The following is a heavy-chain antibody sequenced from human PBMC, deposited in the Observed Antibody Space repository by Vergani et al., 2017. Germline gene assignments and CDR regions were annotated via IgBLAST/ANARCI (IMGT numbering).Heavy chain of an antibody. V-gene: IGHV3-21*01. CDR1: GFTFSSYS. Sequence: VQLVESGGGLVKPGGSLRLSCAASGFTFSSYSMNWVRQAPGKGLEWVSSISSSSSYIYYADSVKGRFTISRDNAKNSLYLQMNSLRAEDTAVYYCARDRGSSWYSNAFDIWGQGIMVTVSS. J-gene: IGHJ3*02. CDR3: ARDRGSSWYSNAFDI. D-gene: IGHD6-13*01. CDR2: ISSSSSYI.